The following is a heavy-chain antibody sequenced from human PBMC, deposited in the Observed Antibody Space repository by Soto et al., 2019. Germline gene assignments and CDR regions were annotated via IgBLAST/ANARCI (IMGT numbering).Heavy chain of an antibody. CDR2: ISYDGSNK. CDR1: GFTFSSYA. CDR3: ARDLGYDSSSACDF. D-gene: IGHD6-6*01. J-gene: IGHJ4*02. V-gene: IGHV3-30-3*01. Sequence: GGSLRLSCAASGFTFSSYAMHWVRQAPGKGLEWVAVISYDGSNKYYADSVKGRFTISRDNAKSSLFLQMNNLRVEDTAVYYCARDLGYDSSSACDFWGQGTLVTVSS.